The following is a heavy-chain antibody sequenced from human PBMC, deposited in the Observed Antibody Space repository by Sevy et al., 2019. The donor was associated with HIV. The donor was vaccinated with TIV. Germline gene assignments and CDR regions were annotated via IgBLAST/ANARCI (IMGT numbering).Heavy chain of an antibody. CDR3: ARRGGGDYDFWSGPHYYFDY. V-gene: IGHV4-39*01. Sequence: SETLSLTCTVSGGSISSSSYYWGWIRQPPGKGLEWIGSIYYSESTYYNPSLKSRVTISVDTSKNQFSLKLSYVTAADTAVYYCARRGGGDYDFWSGPHYYFDYWGQGTLVTVSS. J-gene: IGHJ4*02. D-gene: IGHD3-3*01. CDR1: GGSISSSSYY. CDR2: IYYSEST.